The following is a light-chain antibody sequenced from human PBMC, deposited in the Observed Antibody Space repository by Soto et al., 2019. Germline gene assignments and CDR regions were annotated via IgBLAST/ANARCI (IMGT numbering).Light chain of an antibody. Sequence: QSALTQPRSVAGSPGQSVTISCTGTSSDVGGYNYVSWYQQHPGKAPKLMIYDVGKRPSGVPDRFSGSKSDNTASLTVSGLQAEDEADYYCCSYAGNYTLLFGGGTKVTVL. J-gene: IGLJ2*01. CDR1: SSDVGGYNY. CDR3: CSYAGNYTLL. V-gene: IGLV2-11*01. CDR2: DVG.